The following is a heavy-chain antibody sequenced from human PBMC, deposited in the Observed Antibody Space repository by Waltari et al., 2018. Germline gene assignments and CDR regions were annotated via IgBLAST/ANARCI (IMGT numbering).Heavy chain of an antibody. CDR3: ARQGKRWLQLVYDY. Sequence: QLQLQESGPGLVKPSETLSLTCTVSGGSISSSSYYWGWLRQPPGKGLEWIGSIYSSGGTYYNPSLKSRVTISVDTSKNQFSLKLSSVTAADTAVYYGARQGKRWLQLVYDYWGQGTLVTVSS. CDR2: IYSSGGT. J-gene: IGHJ4*02. V-gene: IGHV4-39*01. CDR1: GGSISSSSYY. D-gene: IGHD5-12*01.